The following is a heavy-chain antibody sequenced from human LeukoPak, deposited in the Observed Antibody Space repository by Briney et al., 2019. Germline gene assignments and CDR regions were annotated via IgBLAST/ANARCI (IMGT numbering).Heavy chain of an antibody. V-gene: IGHV4-34*01. Sequence: PSETLSLTCTVSGGSISSYYWSWIRQPPGKGLEWIGEINHSGSTNYNPSLKSRVTISVDTSKNQFSLKLSSVTAADTAVYYCARGTGHGDYVYFPDYWGQGTLVTVSS. D-gene: IGHD4-17*01. J-gene: IGHJ4*02. CDR1: GGSISSYY. CDR2: INHSGST. CDR3: ARGTGHGDYVYFPDY.